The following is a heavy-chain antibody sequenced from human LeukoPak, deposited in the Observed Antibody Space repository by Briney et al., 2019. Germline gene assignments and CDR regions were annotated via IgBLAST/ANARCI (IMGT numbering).Heavy chain of an antibody. CDR3: ARASPQWPDYFDY. CDR2: INPNSGGT. J-gene: IGHJ4*02. Sequence: ASVKVSCKASGYTFTGYYMHWVRQAPGQRLEWMGWINPNSGGTNYAQKFQGRVTMTRDTSISTAYMELSRLRSDDTAVYYCARASPQWPDYFDYWGQGTLVTVSS. CDR1: GYTFTGYY. D-gene: IGHD6-19*01. V-gene: IGHV1-2*02.